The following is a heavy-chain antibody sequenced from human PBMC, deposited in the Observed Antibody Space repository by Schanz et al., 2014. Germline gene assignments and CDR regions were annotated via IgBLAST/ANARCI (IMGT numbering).Heavy chain of an antibody. V-gene: IGHV1-2*06. Sequence: QVQLVQSGAEVKKPGASVKVSCQASGYTFTGYYMHWVRQAPGQGLEWMGQINPNSGATIYAQNFQGRVTMTRDTSISTAYMELSRLRSDDTAVYYCARRLVRYFAYWGQGTLVTVSS. CDR2: INPNSGAT. J-gene: IGHJ4*02. CDR1: GYTFTGYY. D-gene: IGHD2-8*02. CDR3: ARRLVRYFAY.